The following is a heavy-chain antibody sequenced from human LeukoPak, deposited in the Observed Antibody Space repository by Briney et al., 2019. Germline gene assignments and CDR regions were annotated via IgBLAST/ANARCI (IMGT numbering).Heavy chain of an antibody. J-gene: IGHJ4*02. Sequence: SETLSLTCTVSGGSISSYYWSWIRQPPGKGLEWIGYIYYSGSTNCNPSLKSRVTISVDTSKNQFSLKLSSVTAADTAVYYCARQYYYGSGSYYDLWGQGTLVTVSS. CDR3: ARQYYYGSGSYYDL. V-gene: IGHV4-59*01. CDR1: GGSISSYY. D-gene: IGHD3-10*01. CDR2: IYYSGST.